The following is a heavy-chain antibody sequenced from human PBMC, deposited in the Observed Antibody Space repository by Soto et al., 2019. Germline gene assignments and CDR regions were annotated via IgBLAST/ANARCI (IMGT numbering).Heavy chain of an antibody. D-gene: IGHD3-10*01. CDR2: IYPGDSDT. J-gene: IGHJ6*02. CDR3: ARKGSGTYYRYYYYGMDV. Sequence: GESLKISCKGSGYSFTSYWIGWVRQMPGKGLEWMGIIYPGDSDTRYSPSFQGQVTISADKSISTAYLQWSSLKASDTAMYYCARKGSGTYYRYYYYGMDVWGQGTTVTVSS. CDR1: GYSFTSYW. V-gene: IGHV5-51*01.